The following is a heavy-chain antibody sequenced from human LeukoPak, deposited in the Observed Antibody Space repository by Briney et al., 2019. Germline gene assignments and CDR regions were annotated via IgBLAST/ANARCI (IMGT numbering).Heavy chain of an antibody. V-gene: IGHV7-4-1*02. CDR1: GYTFISFA. Sequence: PGASVTVSCTASGYTFISFAMSWVRQAPGQGLEWMGWINTNTGNPTYAQGFTGRFVFSLDTSVSTAYLQISSLKAEDTAVYYCAIRTNYGGNSLIAFDIWGQGTMVTVSS. J-gene: IGHJ3*02. CDR3: AIRTNYGGNSLIAFDI. CDR2: INTNTGNP. D-gene: IGHD4-23*01.